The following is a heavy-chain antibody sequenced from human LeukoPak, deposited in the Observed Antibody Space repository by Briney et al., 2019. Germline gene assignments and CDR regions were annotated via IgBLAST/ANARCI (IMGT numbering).Heavy chain of an antibody. J-gene: IGHJ6*03. CDR2: ISSSSSYI. CDR3: ARNGRCSSTSCNYYYYMDV. Sequence: NPGGSLRLSCAASGFTFSSYSMNWVRQAPGKGLECVSSISSSSSYIYYADSVKGRFTISRDNAKNSLYLQMNSLRAEDTAVYYCARNGRCSSTSCNYYYYMDVWGKGTTVTVSS. V-gene: IGHV3-21*01. D-gene: IGHD2-2*01. CDR1: GFTFSSYS.